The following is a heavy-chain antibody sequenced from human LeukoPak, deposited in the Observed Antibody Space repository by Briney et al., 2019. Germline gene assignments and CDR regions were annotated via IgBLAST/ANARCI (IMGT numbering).Heavy chain of an antibody. CDR2: IKHSEST. CDR3: ARRRLEILWGSYRYPPYYFDY. CDR1: GGSFSGYY. D-gene: IGHD3-16*02. Sequence: SETLSLTCAVYGGSFSGYYWSWIRQPPGKGLEWIGEIKHSESTNYNPSLKSRVTISVDTSKNQFSLKLSSVTAADTAVYYCARRRLEILWGSYRYPPYYFDYWGQGTLVTVSS. V-gene: IGHV4-34*01. J-gene: IGHJ4*02.